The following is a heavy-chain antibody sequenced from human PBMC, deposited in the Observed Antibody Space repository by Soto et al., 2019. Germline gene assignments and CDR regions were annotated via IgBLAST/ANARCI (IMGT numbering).Heavy chain of an antibody. J-gene: IGHJ4*02. CDR1: GGSFSGYY. V-gene: IGHV4-34*01. CDR3: ARGLRFGGSGYYY. CDR2: INHSGST. D-gene: IGHD3-22*01. Sequence: ASETLSLTCAVYGGSFSGYYWSWIRQPPGKGLEWIGEINHSGSTNYSPSLKSRVTISVDTSKNQFSLKLSSVTAADTAVYYCARGLRFGGSGYYYWGQGTLVTVSS.